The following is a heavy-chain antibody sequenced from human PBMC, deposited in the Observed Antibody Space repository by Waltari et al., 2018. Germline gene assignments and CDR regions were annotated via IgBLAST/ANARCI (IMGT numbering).Heavy chain of an antibody. CDR3: ASFREYYDSSGNYFGAFDT. Sequence: QVQLQESGPGLVKPSQTLSLTCDVSGVSIRSWGYFWSWVRQPAGKGLEWIGRVYSAGNTDYNPSLKSRATVSVDTSKNQFFLRLTFMAAADAAVYYCASFREYYDSSGNYFGAFDTWGQGTKVTVSS. CDR1: GVSIRSWGYF. CDR2: VYSAGNT. J-gene: IGHJ3*02. V-gene: IGHV4-61*02. D-gene: IGHD3-22*01.